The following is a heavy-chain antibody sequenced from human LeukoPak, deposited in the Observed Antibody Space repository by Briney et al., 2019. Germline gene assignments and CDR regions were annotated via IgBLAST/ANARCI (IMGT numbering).Heavy chain of an antibody. CDR2: IKQDGSEK. J-gene: IGHJ4*02. D-gene: IGHD3-10*01. Sequence: GGSLRLSCAASGFTFSSYWMSWVRQAPGKGLEWVANIKQDGSEKYYVDSVKGRFTISRDNAKNSLYLQMNSLRADDTAVYYCAKESGRYYGSGFCDYWGQGTLVTVSS. CDR3: AKESGRYYGSGFCDY. CDR1: GFTFSSYW. V-gene: IGHV3-7*03.